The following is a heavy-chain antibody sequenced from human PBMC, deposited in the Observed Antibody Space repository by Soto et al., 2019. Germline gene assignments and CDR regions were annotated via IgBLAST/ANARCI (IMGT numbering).Heavy chain of an antibody. CDR1: GYTFTSYG. CDR3: ARDPTSEVQQARDPAFDL. V-gene: IGHV1-18*04. CDR2: ISAYNGNT. Sequence: ASVKVSCKASGYTFTSYGISWVRQAPGQGLEWMGWISAYNGNTNYAQKLQGRVTMTTDTSTSTAYMELRSLRSDDTAVYYCARDPTSEVQQARDPAFDLWGQGTMVTVSS. J-gene: IGHJ3*01. D-gene: IGHD1-1*01.